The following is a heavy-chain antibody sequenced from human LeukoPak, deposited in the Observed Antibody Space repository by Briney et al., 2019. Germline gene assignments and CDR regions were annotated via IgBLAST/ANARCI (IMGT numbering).Heavy chain of an antibody. V-gene: IGHV1-46*01. CDR2: INPSGGST. J-gene: IGHJ5*02. CDR3: VREENWFDP. Sequence: ASVKVSCKASGYTFTSYYMHWVRQAPGQGLEWMGIINPSGGSTSYAQKFQGRVTMTRDMSTSTVYMELRSLRSDDTAVYYCVREENWFDPWGQGTLVTVSS. CDR1: GYTFTSYY.